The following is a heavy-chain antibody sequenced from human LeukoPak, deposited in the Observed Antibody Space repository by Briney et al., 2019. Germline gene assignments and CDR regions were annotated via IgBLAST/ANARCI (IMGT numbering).Heavy chain of an antibody. CDR3: ARFARRYYDFWSATTTGVDAFDI. CDR1: GYSISSGYY. V-gene: IGHV4-38-2*01. Sequence: SETLSLTCAVSGYSISSGYYWGCIRPPPGKGLEWIGGIYHSGSTYYNPSLKSRVTISVDTSKNQFFLKLSSVTAADTAVYYCARFARRYYDFWSATTTGVDAFDIWGQGQGTMVTVSS. D-gene: IGHD3-3*01. CDR2: IYHSGST. J-gene: IGHJ3*02.